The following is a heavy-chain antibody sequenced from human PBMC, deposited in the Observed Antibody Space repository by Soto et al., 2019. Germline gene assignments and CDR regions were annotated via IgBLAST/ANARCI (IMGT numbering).Heavy chain of an antibody. V-gene: IGHV4-34*01. CDR3: ARGQEGVVATH. Sequence: QLQLQQWGAGLLKPSETLSLTCVVYGGSLSGYYWSWIRQPPGKGLEWIGEIKDGGLTNYSPYLKSWATISVDRPKNQFPLKLHSVTAADTAVYYCARGQEGVVATHWDQGAQVTVSS. CDR2: IKDGGLT. J-gene: IGHJ4*02. CDR1: GGSLSGYY. D-gene: IGHD5-12*01.